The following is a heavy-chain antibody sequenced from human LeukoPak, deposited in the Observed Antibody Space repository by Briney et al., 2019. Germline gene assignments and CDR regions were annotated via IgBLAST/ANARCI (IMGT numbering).Heavy chain of an antibody. Sequence: ASVKVSCKASGYTFTSFDINWVRQATGQGLEWMGWMNPNSGNTDYAQKFQGRVTITRDTSASTAYMELSSLRSEDTAVYYCARNRGIDAFDIWGQGTMVTVSS. J-gene: IGHJ3*02. CDR2: MNPNSGNT. CDR1: GYTFTSFD. D-gene: IGHD6-13*01. V-gene: IGHV1-8*01. CDR3: ARNRGIDAFDI.